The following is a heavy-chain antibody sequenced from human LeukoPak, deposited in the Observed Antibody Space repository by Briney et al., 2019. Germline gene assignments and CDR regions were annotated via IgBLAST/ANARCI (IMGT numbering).Heavy chain of an antibody. CDR1: GYTFTGYY. CDR2: MNPHSGGT. CDR3: ARETPLLWFGELLSGFDP. D-gene: IGHD3-10*01. J-gene: IGHJ5*02. V-gene: IGHV1-2*02. Sequence: ASVKVSCKASGYTFTGYYMHWVRQAPGQGLEWTGWMNPHSGGTNYAQKFQGRVTMTRDTSISTAYMELSRLRSDDTAVYYCARETPLLWFGELLSGFDPWGQGTLVTVSS.